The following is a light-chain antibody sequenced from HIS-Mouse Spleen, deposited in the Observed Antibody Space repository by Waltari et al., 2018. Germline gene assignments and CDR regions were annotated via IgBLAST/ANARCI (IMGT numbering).Light chain of an antibody. J-gene: IGKJ2*01. V-gene: IGKV3-20*01. CDR1: QSVSISY. Sequence: EIVLTQSPGTLSLSPGERATLSCRASQSVSISYLAWYQQKPGQAPRHLIYGASSRATGIPDRFSGSGSGTDFTLTISRLEPEDVAVYYCQQYGSSPWYTFGQGTKLEIK. CDR2: GAS. CDR3: QQYGSSPWYT.